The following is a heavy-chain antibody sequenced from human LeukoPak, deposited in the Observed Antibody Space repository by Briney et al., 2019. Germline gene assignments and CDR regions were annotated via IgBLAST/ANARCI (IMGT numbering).Heavy chain of an antibody. CDR2: IYSGGST. CDR1: GFTVSSNY. CDR3: AKDPIFSGSYGVFGS. J-gene: IGHJ4*02. Sequence: GGSLRLSCAASGFTVSSNYMSWVRQAPGKGLEWVSVIYSGGSTYYADSVKGRFTISRDNSKNTLYLQMNSLRAGDTAVYYCAKDPIFSGSYGVFGSWGQGTLVTVSS. V-gene: IGHV3-53*01. D-gene: IGHD1-26*01.